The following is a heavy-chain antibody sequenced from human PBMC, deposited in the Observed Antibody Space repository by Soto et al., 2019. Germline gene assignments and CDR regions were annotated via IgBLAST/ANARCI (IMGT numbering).Heavy chain of an antibody. V-gene: IGHV3-11*01. J-gene: IGHJ6*03. D-gene: IGHD2-21*01. Sequence: GGSLRLSCAASGFTFSDYYIIWIRQVPGKGLEWVSHLSSSGSDKYYADSVRGRFTVSRDNVKYSLFLQMNSLRAEDTAVYYCARLVQGPGLYYMDVWGKGTTVTVSS. CDR1: GFTFSDYY. CDR3: ARLVQGPGLYYMDV. CDR2: LSSSGSDK.